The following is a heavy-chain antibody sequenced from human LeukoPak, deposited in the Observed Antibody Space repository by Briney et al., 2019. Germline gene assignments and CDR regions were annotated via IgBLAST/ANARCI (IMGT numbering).Heavy chain of an antibody. CDR2: INWSRTTM. J-gene: IGHJ4*02. D-gene: IGHD3-22*01. Sequence: GGSLTLSCAASGFTFDDYAMHWVRQIPGKGLEWVAGINWSRTTMDYADSAKGRFTISRDINSLYLRMKSLRTEDTGLYFCVKDREEVVIRYYFDFWGQGTQVTVSS. CDR1: GFTFDDYA. V-gene: IGHV3-9*01. CDR3: VKDREEVVIRYYFDF.